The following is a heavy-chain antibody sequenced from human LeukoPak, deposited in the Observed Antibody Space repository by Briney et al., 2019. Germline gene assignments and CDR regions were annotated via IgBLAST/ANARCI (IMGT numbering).Heavy chain of an antibody. CDR3: TTGSLVVVPGVDY. CDR2: IKSKTDGGTT. J-gene: IGHJ4*02. V-gene: IGHV3-15*01. CDR1: GFTFSNAW. Sequence: AGGSLRLSCAASGFTFSNAWMSWVRQAPGKGLEWVGRIKSKTDGGTTDYAALVKGRFTISRDDSKNTLYLQMNSLKTEDTAVYYCTTGSLVVVPGVDYWGQGTLVTVSS. D-gene: IGHD3-22*01.